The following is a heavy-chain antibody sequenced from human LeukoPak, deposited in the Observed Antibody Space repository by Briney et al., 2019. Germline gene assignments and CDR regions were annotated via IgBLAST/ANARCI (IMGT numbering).Heavy chain of an antibody. J-gene: IGHJ4*02. CDR3: TTLTVASNFDY. D-gene: IGHD6-19*01. CDR2: ISSSGTTT. Sequence: PRGSLRLSRAPSGFRLSVYEIRWVRQAPGKGLEWISDISSSGTTTSYADSVKGRFTISRDNAKNSPYLHINSLRAEDTPVYLRTTLTVASNFDYWGQGTLVTVSS. CDR1: GFRLSVYE. V-gene: IGHV3-48*03.